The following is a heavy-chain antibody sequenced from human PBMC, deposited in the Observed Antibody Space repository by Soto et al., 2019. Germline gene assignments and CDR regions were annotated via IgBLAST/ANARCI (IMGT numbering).Heavy chain of an antibody. CDR2: TYFRSKWHY. D-gene: IGHD6-19*01. J-gene: IGHJ5*02. CDR1: GDSVSSNNAA. V-gene: IGHV6-1*01. CDR3: ARSEQWLTT. Sequence: PSQTLSLTCAISGDSVSSNNAAWNWIRQSPSRGLEWLGRTYFRSKWHYGYAVSVRSRITIKPDTSKNQFSLQLNSVTPEDTAVYDCARSEQWLTTWGQGTLVTVSS.